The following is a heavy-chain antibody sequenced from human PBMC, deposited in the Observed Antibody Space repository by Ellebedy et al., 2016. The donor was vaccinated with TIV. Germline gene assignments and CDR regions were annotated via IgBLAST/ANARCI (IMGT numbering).Heavy chain of an antibody. Sequence: GGSLRLSCAASGFTFSNYAMTWVRRAPGKGLEWVSAISGSGTNTHYTDSLRGRFTISRDNSKNTLYLQIDSLRAEDTAVYYCAQTNWGSGGFYGMDVWGQGTTVTVSS. CDR2: ISGSGTNT. V-gene: IGHV3-23*01. CDR1: GFTFSNYA. J-gene: IGHJ6*02. CDR3: AQTNWGSGGFYGMDV. D-gene: IGHD7-27*01.